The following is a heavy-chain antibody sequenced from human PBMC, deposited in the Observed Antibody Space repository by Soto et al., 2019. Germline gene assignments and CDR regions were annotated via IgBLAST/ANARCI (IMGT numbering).Heavy chain of an antibody. Sequence: GXSLRLSCAASGFTFSSYALHWFRQAPVKGLEWVAVISYDGSNKYYADSVKGRFTISRDNSKNTPYLQMNSLRAEDTAVYYCARGGAAAGTYGMDVWGQGTTVTVSS. J-gene: IGHJ6*02. D-gene: IGHD6-13*01. CDR3: ARGGAAAGTYGMDV. CDR1: GFTFSSYA. V-gene: IGHV3-30-3*01. CDR2: ISYDGSNK.